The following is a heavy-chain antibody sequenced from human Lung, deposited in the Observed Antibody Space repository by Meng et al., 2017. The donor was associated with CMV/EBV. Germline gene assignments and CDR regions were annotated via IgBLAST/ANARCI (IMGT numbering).Heavy chain of an antibody. CDR3: AGLIVGNGGRGN. D-gene: IGHD1-26*01. CDR1: GGVVSSANYH. Sequence: SETLSLXCIVSGGVVSSANYHWNWIRQTPGKGLEWIGQTWPGRGTNYNPSLESRLAISLDTSKNQFTLQLSSVTPADTAVYYCAGLIVGNGGRGNWCQGTLVTVSS. V-gene: IGHV4-61*01. CDR2: TWPGRGT. J-gene: IGHJ4*02.